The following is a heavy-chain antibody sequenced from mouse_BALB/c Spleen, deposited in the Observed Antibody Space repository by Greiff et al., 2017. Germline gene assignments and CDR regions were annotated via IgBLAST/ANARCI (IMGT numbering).Heavy chain of an antibody. V-gene: IGHV14-3*02. Sequence: EVQLQQSGAELVKPGASVKLSCTASGFNIKDTYMHWVKQRPEQGLEWIGRIDPANGNTKYDPKFQGKATITADTSSNTAYLQLSSLTSEDTAVYYCAFLRRLGAMDYWGQGTSVTVSS. J-gene: IGHJ4*01. D-gene: IGHD1-2*01. CDR1: GFNIKDTY. CDR2: IDPANGNT. CDR3: AFLRRLGAMDY.